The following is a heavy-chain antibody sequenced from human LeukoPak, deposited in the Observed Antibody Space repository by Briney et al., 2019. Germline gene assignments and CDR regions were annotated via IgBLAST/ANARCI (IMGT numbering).Heavy chain of an antibody. CDR2: IKQDGSEK. CDR3: ARDRAVLY. CDR1: GFTFSIYA. Sequence: TGGSLRLSCAASGFTFSIYAMSWVRQAPGKGLEWVANIKQDGSEKYYVDSVKGRFTISRDNAKNSLYLQMNSLRAEDTAVYYCARDRAVLYWGQGTLVTVSS. V-gene: IGHV3-7*01. J-gene: IGHJ4*02. D-gene: IGHD6-19*01.